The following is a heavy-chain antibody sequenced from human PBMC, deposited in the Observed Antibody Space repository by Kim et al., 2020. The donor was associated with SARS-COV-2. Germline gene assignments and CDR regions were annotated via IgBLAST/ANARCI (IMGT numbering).Heavy chain of an antibody. D-gene: IGHD2-21*02. CDR3: ASGVIRTGGDGFDV. Sequence: SETLSLTCTVSGGAIRSRSYYWGWIRQPPGKGLEWLGNLFSSGSTDQNPSLQSRVTISVDKSTNQFFLNLKYEPAADTGVYYCASGVIRTGGDGFDVCG. J-gene: IGHJ3*01. CDR2: LFSSGST. CDR1: GGAIRSRSYY. V-gene: IGHV4-39*07.